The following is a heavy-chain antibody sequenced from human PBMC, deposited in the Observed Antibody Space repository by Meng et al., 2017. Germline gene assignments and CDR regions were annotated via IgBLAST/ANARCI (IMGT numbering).Heavy chain of an antibody. D-gene: IGHD2-21*01. CDR2: ISSSSTI. CDR1: GFTFSDYY. V-gene: IGHV3-69-1*01. J-gene: IGHJ3*02. CDR3: ARSLGDRAFDI. Sequence: GESLKISCAASGFTFSDYYMNWVRQAPGKGLEWVSSISSSSTIYYADSVKGRFTISRDNAKNSLYLQMNSLRAEDTAVYYCARSLGDRAFDIWGQGTMVTVSS.